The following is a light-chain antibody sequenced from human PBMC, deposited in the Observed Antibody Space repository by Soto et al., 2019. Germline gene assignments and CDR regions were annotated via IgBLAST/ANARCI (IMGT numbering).Light chain of an antibody. CDR2: SNN. V-gene: IGLV1-44*01. Sequence: QSVLTQPPSASGTPGPKVTIPFFGNNFNIGSNTVNWYQQLPGTAPKLLIYSNNQRPSGVPDRFSGSKSGTSASLAISGLQSEDEADYYCAAWDDSLNGYVFGTGTKVTGL. J-gene: IGLJ1*01. CDR1: NFNIGSNT. CDR3: AAWDDSLNGYV.